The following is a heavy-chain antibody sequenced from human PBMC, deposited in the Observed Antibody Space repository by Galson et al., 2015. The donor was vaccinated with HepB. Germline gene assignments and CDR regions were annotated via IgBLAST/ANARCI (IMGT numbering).Heavy chain of an antibody. V-gene: IGHV5-51*01. D-gene: IGHD3-22*01. CDR1: GFTVSSSY. CDR2: IYPSDSDT. J-gene: IGHJ6*02. Sequence: SLRLSCAASGFTVSSSYMSWVRQMPGKGLEWMGFIYPSDSDTRYSPSFQGQVTISADKSITTAYLQWSSLKASDTAMYYCARQKSHDNSGCCGMDVWGQGTTVTVSS. CDR3: ARQKSHDNSGCCGMDV.